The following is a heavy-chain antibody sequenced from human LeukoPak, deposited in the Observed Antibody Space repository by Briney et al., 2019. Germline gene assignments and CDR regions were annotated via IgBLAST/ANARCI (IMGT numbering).Heavy chain of an antibody. V-gene: IGHV4-34*01. Sequence: SETLSLTCAVYGASVSGYYWRWIRQPPGKGLEWIGEMSHRGRTHYNPSLESRVRMSVDTSKNQFALKLNSVTAADTAVYYCARVPLRFLEPFDYWGQGILVTVSS. CDR2: MSHRGRT. J-gene: IGHJ4*02. CDR1: GASVSGYY. D-gene: IGHD3-3*01. CDR3: ARVPLRFLEPFDY.